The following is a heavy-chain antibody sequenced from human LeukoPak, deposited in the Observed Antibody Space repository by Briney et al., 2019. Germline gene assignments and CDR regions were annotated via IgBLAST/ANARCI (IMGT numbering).Heavy chain of an antibody. J-gene: IGHJ6*03. V-gene: IGHV3-23*01. CDR3: AKDHRGYGSGSYYHYFYMDV. D-gene: IGHD3-10*01. CDR2: ITGSGGDT. CDR1: GFTFSSYV. Sequence: GGSLRLSCAASGFTFSSYVINWVRQAPGKGLEWVSAITGSGGDTYYADSVNGRFTISRDNSKNTLLLQMNSLGAEDTAVYYCAKDHRGYGSGSYYHYFYMDVWGKGTTVTVSS.